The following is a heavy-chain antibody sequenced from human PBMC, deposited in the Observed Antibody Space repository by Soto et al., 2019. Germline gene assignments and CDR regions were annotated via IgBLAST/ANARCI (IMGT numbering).Heavy chain of an antibody. Sequence: PSETLSLTCTVSGGSISSYYWSWIRQPPGKGLEWIGYIYYSGSTNYNPSLKSRVTISVDTSKNQFSLKLSSVTAADTAVHYCARYIGGYPLLSYYYYGMDVWGQGTTVTVSS. CDR3: ARYIGGYPLLSYYYYGMDV. D-gene: IGHD5-12*01. V-gene: IGHV4-59*08. CDR2: IYYSGST. CDR1: GGSISSYY. J-gene: IGHJ6*02.